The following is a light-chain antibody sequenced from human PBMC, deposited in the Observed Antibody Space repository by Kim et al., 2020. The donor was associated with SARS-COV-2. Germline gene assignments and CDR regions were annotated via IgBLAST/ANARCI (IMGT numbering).Light chain of an antibody. CDR3: QQYGRSLWT. CDR1: QSVSSSY. J-gene: IGKJ1*01. CDR2: GAS. V-gene: IGKV3-20*01. Sequence: EIVLTQSPGTLSLSPGERATLSCRASQSVSSSYLAWYQQKPGQAPRLLIYGASSRATGIPDRFSGSGSGTDFTLTISRLEPEDVAVYYCQQYGRSLWTFGQGTKVDIK.